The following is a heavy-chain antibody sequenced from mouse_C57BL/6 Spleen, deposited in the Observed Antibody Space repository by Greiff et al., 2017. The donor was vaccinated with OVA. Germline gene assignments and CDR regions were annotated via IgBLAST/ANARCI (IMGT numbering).Heavy chain of an antibody. CDR1: GYTFTDYY. CDR2: INPYNGGT. V-gene: IGHV1-19*01. CDR3: ARESTEGYWYCDV. Sequence: VQLQQSGPVLVKPGASVKMSCKASGYTFTDYYMNWVKQSHGKSLEWIGVINPYNGGTSYNQKFKGKATLTVDKSSSTAYMELNSLTSEDSAVYYCARESTEGYWYCDVWGTGTTVTVSS. J-gene: IGHJ1*03.